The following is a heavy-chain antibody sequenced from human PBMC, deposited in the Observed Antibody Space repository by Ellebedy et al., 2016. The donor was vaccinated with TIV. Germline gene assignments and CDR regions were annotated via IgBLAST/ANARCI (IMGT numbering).Heavy chain of an antibody. J-gene: IGHJ4*02. CDR3: AKGRGGSDYSSIDY. Sequence: PGGSLRLSCAASGFTFSSYGMHRVRQAPGKGRGWVVVISYDGSNKYYADSVKGRFTISGDNSKNTLYLQMNSLRAEDTAVYYCAKGRGGSDYSSIDYWGQGSLVTVSS. V-gene: IGHV3-30*18. D-gene: IGHD1-26*01. CDR2: ISYDGSNK. CDR1: GFTFSSYG.